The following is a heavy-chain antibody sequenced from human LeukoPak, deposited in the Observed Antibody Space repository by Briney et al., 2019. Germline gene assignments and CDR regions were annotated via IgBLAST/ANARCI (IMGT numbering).Heavy chain of an antibody. CDR3: ARDPSGYNGYDSNFDY. CDR1: GFTFSSYE. D-gene: IGHD5-12*01. Sequence: GGSLRLSCTVSGFTFSSYEMNWVRQAPGKGLEWVSYISSSGSTIYYADSVKGRFTISRDNAKNSLYLQMNSLRAEDTAVYYCARDPSGYNGYDSNFDYWGRGTLVTVSS. CDR2: ISSSGSTI. J-gene: IGHJ4*02. V-gene: IGHV3-48*03.